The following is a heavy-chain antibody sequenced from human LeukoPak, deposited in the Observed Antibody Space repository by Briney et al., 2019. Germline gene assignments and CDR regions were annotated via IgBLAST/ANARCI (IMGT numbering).Heavy chain of an antibody. Sequence: PGGSLRLSCAASGFTFSSYAMSWVRQAPGKGLEWVSAISGSGGSTYYADSVKGRFTISRDNSKNTLYLQMNSLRAEDTAVYYCAKEEQWLKDLDYYYGMDVWGQGTTVTVSS. J-gene: IGHJ6*02. D-gene: IGHD6-19*01. CDR1: GFTFSSYA. CDR3: AKEEQWLKDLDYYYGMDV. CDR2: ISGSGGST. V-gene: IGHV3-23*01.